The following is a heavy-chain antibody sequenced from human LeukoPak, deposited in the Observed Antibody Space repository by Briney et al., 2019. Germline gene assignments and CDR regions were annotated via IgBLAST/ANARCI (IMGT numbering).Heavy chain of an antibody. J-gene: IGHJ6*02. Sequence: GGSLRLSCAASGFTFGSYGMHWVRQAPGKGLEWVAVISYDGSKKYYADSVKGRFTISRDNSKNTLYLQMNSLRAEDTAVYYCAKDLGYCTSSSCYVYYYYGMDVWGQGTTVTVSS. V-gene: IGHV3-30*18. CDR3: AKDLGYCTSSSCYVYYYYGMDV. D-gene: IGHD2-2*01. CDR1: GFTFGSYG. CDR2: ISYDGSKK.